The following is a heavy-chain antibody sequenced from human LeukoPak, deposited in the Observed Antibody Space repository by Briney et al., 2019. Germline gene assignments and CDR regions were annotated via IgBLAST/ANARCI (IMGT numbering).Heavy chain of an antibody. V-gene: IGHV1-2*02. CDR1: GYTFTGYY. CDR2: INPNSGGT. J-gene: IGHJ4*02. D-gene: IGHD3-10*01. CDR3: ARDLRALWFGELLLYY. Sequence: GASVKVSCKASGYTFTGYYMHWVRQAPGQGLEWMRWINPNSGGTNYAQKFQGRVTMTRDTSISTAYMELSRLRSDDTAVYYCARDLRALWFGELLLYYWGQGTLVTVSS.